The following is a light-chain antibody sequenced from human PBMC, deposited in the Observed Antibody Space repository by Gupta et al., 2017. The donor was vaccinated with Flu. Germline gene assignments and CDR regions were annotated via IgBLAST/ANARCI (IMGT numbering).Light chain of an antibody. CDR1: PSISSY. CDR3: HQRCKNHLT. J-gene: IGKJ2*01. Sequence: PMNQSPASLSASVGARVTITCRASPSISSYVNWYPQKPGKAPKLLIYAASSLQSGVPARFSGRGSGTECTRTIRSMKTEDLATYSCHQRCKNHLTFGQGTKLEIK. CDR2: AAS. V-gene: IGKV1-39*01.